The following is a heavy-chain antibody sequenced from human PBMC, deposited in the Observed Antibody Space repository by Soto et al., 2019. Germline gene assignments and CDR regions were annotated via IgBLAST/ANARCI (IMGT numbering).Heavy chain of an antibody. V-gene: IGHV3-9*01. CDR1: GFTFDDYA. CDR2: ISWNSNII. CDR3: AKGGPDGFCSGGRCYFDY. J-gene: IGHJ4*02. Sequence: DVQLVESGGGLVQPGRFLRLSCAASGFTFDDYAMHWVRRVPGKGLEWVSSISWNSNIIGYADSVKGRFTISRDNAKNSLYLQMNSLRPEDTALYYCAKGGPDGFCSGGRCYFDYWGQGTLVTVSS. D-gene: IGHD2-15*01.